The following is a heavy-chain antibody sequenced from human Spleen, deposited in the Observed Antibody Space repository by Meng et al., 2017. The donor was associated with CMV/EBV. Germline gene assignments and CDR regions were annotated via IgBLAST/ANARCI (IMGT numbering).Heavy chain of an antibody. V-gene: IGHV1-18*01. CDR1: GYSFNSFG. D-gene: IGHD3-16*01. Sequence: CQASGYSFNSFGVTWVRQAPGQGLEWMGWISGYNGNTKIAQKVQDRVSLTTDTSTNSADMELRSLTSDDTAVYYCAKWYGANPLGLGSWGQGTLVTVSS. J-gene: IGHJ5*02. CDR3: AKWYGANPLGLGS. CDR2: ISGYNGNT.